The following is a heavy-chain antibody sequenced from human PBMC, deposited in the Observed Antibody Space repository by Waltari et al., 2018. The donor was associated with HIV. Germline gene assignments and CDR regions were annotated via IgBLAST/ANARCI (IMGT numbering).Heavy chain of an antibody. V-gene: IGHV4-39*01. J-gene: IGHJ4*02. Sequence: CTVSGGSISSSSYYWGWIRQPPGKGLEWIGSIYYSGSTYYNPSLKSRVTISVDTSKNQFSLKLSSVTAADTAVYYCARADYYDSSGYLGWGQGTLVTVSS. CDR1: GGSISSSSYY. CDR3: ARADYYDSSGYLG. D-gene: IGHD3-22*01. CDR2: IYYSGST.